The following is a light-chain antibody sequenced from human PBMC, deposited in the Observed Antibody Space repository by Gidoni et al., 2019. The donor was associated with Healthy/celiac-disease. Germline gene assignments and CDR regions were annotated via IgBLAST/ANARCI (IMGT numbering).Light chain of an antibody. V-gene: IGLV2-14*03. CDR2: DVS. Sequence: QSALTQPASVSGSPGQSITIYCTGTSSDVGGSYYVSWYPLMMYDVSNRPSGVSYRFSGSKSGNTASLTISGLQAEDEADYYCSSYTSSSTLGVFGGGTKLTVL. J-gene: IGLJ3*02. CDR1: SSDVGGSYY. CDR3: SSYTSSSTLGV.